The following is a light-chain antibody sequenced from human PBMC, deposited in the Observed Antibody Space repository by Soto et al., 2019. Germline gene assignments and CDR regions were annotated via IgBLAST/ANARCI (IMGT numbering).Light chain of an antibody. J-gene: IGLJ1*01. CDR1: SSNIESNT. CDR2: SNC. CDR3: AAWDDILNGYV. Sequence: QSVLAQPPSASWTPGQRVTISCCGSSSNIESNTVTWYQQLPGTAPKLVIYSNCDRPSGVPDRFSGSTSGTSASLVIRGLQSEDEADYYCAAWDDILNGYVFGGGTKVTVL. V-gene: IGLV1-44*01.